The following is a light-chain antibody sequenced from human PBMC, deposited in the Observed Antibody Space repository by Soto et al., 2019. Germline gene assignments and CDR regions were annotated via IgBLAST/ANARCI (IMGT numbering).Light chain of an antibody. Sequence: EIVMTQSPATLSVSPGERATLSCRASQSVSSNLAWYQQKPGQAPRLLIYGASTRATGIPARFSGGGSGTEFTLTFSSLQSEDFAVYYCQQYNNWPWTFGQGTKVEIK. V-gene: IGKV3-15*01. CDR2: GAS. CDR3: QQYNNWPWT. J-gene: IGKJ1*01. CDR1: QSVSSN.